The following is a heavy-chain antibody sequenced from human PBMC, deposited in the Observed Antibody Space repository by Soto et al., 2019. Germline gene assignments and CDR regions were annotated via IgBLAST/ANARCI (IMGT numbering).Heavy chain of an antibody. Sequence: GGSLSLSCAASGFTVSSNYMSWVRQAPGKGLEWVSVIYSGGSTYYADSVEGRFTISRDNSKNTLYLQMNSLRAEDTAVYYCAREPWFGSYYYYYYMDVWGKGTTVTVSS. CDR3: AREPWFGSYYYYYYMDV. CDR1: GFTVSSNY. D-gene: IGHD3-10*01. J-gene: IGHJ6*03. V-gene: IGHV3-66*01. CDR2: IYSGGST.